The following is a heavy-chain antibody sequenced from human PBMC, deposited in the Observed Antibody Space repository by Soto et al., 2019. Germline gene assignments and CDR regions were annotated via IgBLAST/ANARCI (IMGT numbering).Heavy chain of an antibody. J-gene: IGHJ6*02. Sequence: SQTLSLTCVISVYSVSSNSAGWNWIIQSPSRGLEWLGRTYYKSKWNNDYALSVKSRITINPDTSKNQFSLHLYSVTPEDTAVYYCTGITWFRGMEVWGEGTPVNVS. D-gene: IGHD3-10*01. CDR1: VYSVSSNSAG. CDR3: TGITWFRGMEV. V-gene: IGHV6-1*01. CDR2: TYYKSKWNN.